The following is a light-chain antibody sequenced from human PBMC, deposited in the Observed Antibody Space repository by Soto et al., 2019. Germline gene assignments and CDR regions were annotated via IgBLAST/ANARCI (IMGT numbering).Light chain of an antibody. V-gene: IGLV1-51*01. CDR2: DNS. Sequence: QSVLTQPPSVSAAPGQRVTISCSGSSSIIDHYYVSWYQQLPGTAPNLLIYDNSKRPSGIPDRFSGSKSGTSATLDITGLQTGDEADYYCGTWDTSLSVVVFGGGTQLTVL. CDR3: GTWDTSLSVVV. J-gene: IGLJ2*01. CDR1: SSIIDHYY.